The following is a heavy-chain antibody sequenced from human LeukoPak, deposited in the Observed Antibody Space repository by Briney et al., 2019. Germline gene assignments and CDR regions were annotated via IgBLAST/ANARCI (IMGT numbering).Heavy chain of an antibody. Sequence: GGSLRLSCAAAGFTFSSYSMNWVRQAPGKGLEWVSYISSGSSTIYYGDSVKGRFTVSRDNAKNSLYLQMNSLRAEDTAVHYCARDVRDPEIDYWGQGTLVTVSS. CDR3: ARDVRDPEIDY. V-gene: IGHV3-48*04. J-gene: IGHJ4*02. CDR2: ISSGSSTI. D-gene: IGHD2-8*01. CDR1: GFTFSSYS.